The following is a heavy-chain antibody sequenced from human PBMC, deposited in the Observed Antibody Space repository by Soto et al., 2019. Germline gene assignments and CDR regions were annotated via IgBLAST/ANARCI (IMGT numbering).Heavy chain of an antibody. D-gene: IGHD4-17*01. Sequence: ASVKVSCKASGYTFVNYGISWMRQAPGQGPEWMGWISAYNGNTHYAQLLQGRVTMTTDTSTSTAFMELRSLRSDDTAVYFCARSAPTTATTVSFPYWGQGTLVTVSS. V-gene: IGHV1-18*01. CDR2: ISAYNGNT. CDR3: ARSAPTTATTVSFPY. J-gene: IGHJ4*02. CDR1: GYTFVNYG.